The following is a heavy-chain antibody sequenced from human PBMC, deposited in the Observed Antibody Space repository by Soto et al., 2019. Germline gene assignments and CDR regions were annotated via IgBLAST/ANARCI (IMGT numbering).Heavy chain of an antibody. D-gene: IGHD5-12*01. CDR2: INPNSGGT. CDR1: GYTFTGYY. J-gene: IGHJ6*02. Sequence: ASVKVSCKASGYTFTGYYMHWVRQAPGQGLEWMGWINPNSGGTNYAQKFQGWVTMTRDTSISTAYMELSRLRSDDTAVYYCGRALGGGYDRWYYYGMDVWGQGTTVTVSS. V-gene: IGHV1-2*04. CDR3: GRALGGGYDRWYYYGMDV.